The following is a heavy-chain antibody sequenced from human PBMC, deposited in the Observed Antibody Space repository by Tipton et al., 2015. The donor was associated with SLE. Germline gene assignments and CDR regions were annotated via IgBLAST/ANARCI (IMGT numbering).Heavy chain of an antibody. CDR3: TREPNRVGYWYFDL. CDR1: GFTFSSHD. V-gene: IGHV3-13*01. J-gene: IGHJ2*01. CDR2: IDIAGDT. D-gene: IGHD1-26*01. Sequence: SLRLSCAASGFTFSSHDMHWVRQATGKGLEWVSAIDIAGDTYYSGSVKGRFTISRENAKSSFYLQMSSLSAEDTAVYYCTREPNRVGYWYFDLWGRGTLVTVSS.